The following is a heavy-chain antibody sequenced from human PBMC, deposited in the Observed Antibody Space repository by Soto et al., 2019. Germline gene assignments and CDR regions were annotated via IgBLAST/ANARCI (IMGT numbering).Heavy chain of an antibody. V-gene: IGHV3-73*01. Sequence: GWSLRLSCAASGFTFSGSAMHWVRQASGKGLEWVGRIRSKANSYATAYAASVKGRFTISRDDSKNTAYLQMNSLKTEDTAVYYCTRRAAAAAVVPYGMDVWGQGTTVTVSS. D-gene: IGHD6-13*01. J-gene: IGHJ6*02. CDR2: IRSKANSYAT. CDR1: GFTFSGSA. CDR3: TRRAAAAAVVPYGMDV.